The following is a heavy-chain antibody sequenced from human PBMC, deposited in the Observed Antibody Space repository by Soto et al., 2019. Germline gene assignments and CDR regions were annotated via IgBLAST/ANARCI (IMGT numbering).Heavy chain of an antibody. V-gene: IGHV1-69*13. CDR1: GGSFSSYA. CDR2: IIPIFGTA. Sequence: SVKFSYKASGGSFSSYAISWVRQAPGQGLEWMGGIIPIFGTANYAQKFQGRATITADESTSTAYMELSSLRSEDTAVYYCARSNYCSSTSCYLDYWGQGTLVTVSS. J-gene: IGHJ4*02. D-gene: IGHD2-2*01. CDR3: ARSNYCSSTSCYLDY.